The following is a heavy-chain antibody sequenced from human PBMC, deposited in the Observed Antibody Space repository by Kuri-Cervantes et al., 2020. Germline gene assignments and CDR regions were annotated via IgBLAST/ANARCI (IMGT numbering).Heavy chain of an antibody. V-gene: IGHV3-13*01. J-gene: IGHJ3*02. Sequence: GGSLRLSCAASGFTVSSYDMHWVRQATGKGLKWVSAIGTAGDTYAGSVKGRFIISRENAKNSLYLQMNSLRAEDTAVYYCAKMLEGFVDYVPNDAFDIWGQGTMVTVSS. CDR1: GFTVSSYD. D-gene: IGHD3-10*02. CDR3: AKMLEGFVDYVPNDAFDI. CDR2: IGTAGDT.